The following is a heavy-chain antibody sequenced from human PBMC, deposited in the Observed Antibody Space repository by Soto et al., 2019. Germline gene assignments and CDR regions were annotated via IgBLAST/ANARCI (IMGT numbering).Heavy chain of an antibody. CDR3: ARESTYYDILTGYYRAVGAFDI. CDR1: GGTFSSYA. J-gene: IGHJ3*02. D-gene: IGHD3-9*01. V-gene: IGHV1-69*13. Sequence: GASVKVSCKASGGTFSSYAISWVRQAPGQGLEWMGGIIPIFGTANYAQKFQGRVTITADESTSTAYMELSSLRSEDTAVYYCARESTYYDILTGYYRAVGAFDIWGQGTMVTVSS. CDR2: IIPIFGTA.